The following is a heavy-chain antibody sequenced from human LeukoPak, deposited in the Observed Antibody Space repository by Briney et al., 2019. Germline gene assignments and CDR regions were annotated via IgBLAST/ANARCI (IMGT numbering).Heavy chain of an antibody. CDR1: GGSISSGGYS. D-gene: IGHD2-15*01. CDR2: IYHSGST. CDR3: ASGYCSGGSCYERYFDY. V-gene: IGHV4-30-2*02. J-gene: IGHJ4*02. Sequence: SETLSLTCAVSGGSISSGGYSWSWIRQPPGKGLEWIGYIYHSGSTYYNPSLKSRVTISVDTSKNQFSLKLSSVTAADTAVYYCASGYCSGGSCYERYFDYWGQGTLVTVSS.